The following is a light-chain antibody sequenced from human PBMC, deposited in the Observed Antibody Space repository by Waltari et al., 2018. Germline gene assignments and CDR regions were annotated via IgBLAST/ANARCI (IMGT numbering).Light chain of an antibody. J-gene: IGLJ3*02. V-gene: IGLV4-69*01. CDR1: SGPSSYA. Sequence: QLMLTQSPSASASLGASVKLTCPLSSGPSSYAIAWHQQQPEKGPRYLMKVNSDGSHIKGDGIPDRFSGSSSGAERYLTISSLQSEDEAEYYCQTGGFGIWVFGGGTKLTVL. CDR3: QTGGFGIWV. CDR2: VNSDGSH.